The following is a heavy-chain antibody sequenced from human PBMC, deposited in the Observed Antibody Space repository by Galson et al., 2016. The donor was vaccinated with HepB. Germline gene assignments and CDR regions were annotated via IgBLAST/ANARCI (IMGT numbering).Heavy chain of an antibody. D-gene: IGHD6-13*01. V-gene: IGHV3-33*01. CDR3: ARGYSSSWYLYYFDY. J-gene: IGHJ4*02. Sequence: SLRLSCAASGLTFSNYGMHWVRLAPGKGLEWVAVIWYDGSNKYYADSVKGRFTISRDNSKNTLYLQMNSLRAEDTAVYYCARGYSSSWYLYYFDYWGQGTLVTVSS. CDR2: IWYDGSNK. CDR1: GLTFSNYG.